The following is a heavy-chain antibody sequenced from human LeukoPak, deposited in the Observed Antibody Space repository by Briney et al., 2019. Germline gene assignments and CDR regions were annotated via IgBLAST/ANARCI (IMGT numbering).Heavy chain of an antibody. Sequence: GASVKVSCKASGYTFTGYYVHWVRQAPGQGLEWMGWINPNSGGTIYAQKFQGRVTMTRDTSISTAYMELSRLRSDDTAVYYCAKDLLSGSYQPFDYWGQGTLVTVSS. D-gene: IGHD1-26*01. CDR3: AKDLLSGSYQPFDY. CDR2: INPNSGGT. V-gene: IGHV1-2*02. CDR1: GYTFTGYY. J-gene: IGHJ4*02.